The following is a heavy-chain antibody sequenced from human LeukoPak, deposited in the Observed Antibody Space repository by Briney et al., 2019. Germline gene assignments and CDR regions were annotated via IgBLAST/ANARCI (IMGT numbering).Heavy chain of an antibody. D-gene: IGHD6-13*01. J-gene: IGHJ5*02. V-gene: IGHV3-11*04. CDR2: ISSSGSTI. CDR1: GFTLSDYY. CDR3: ARDDSSSWSYNWFDP. Sequence: KPGGSLRLSCAASGFTLSDYYMSWIRQAPGKGLEWVSYISSSGSTIYYADSVKGRFTISRDNAKNSLYLQMNSLRAEDTAVYYCARDDSSSWSYNWFDPWGQGTLVTVSS.